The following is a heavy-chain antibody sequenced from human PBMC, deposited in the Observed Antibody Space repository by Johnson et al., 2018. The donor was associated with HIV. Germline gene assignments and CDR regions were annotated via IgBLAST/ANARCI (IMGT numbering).Heavy chain of an antibody. J-gene: IGHJ3*02. V-gene: IGHV3-20*04. D-gene: IGHD6-19*01. CDR1: GFTFDDYG. CDR3: ARGRRNRQWQRLDAFDI. Sequence: VQLVESGGGVVRPGGSLRLSCAASGFTFDDYGMNWVRQAPGKGLEWVSGLNWNGGSTGYADSVKGRFTISRDNAKNSLHRQMNSLRAEDTAFYYCARGRRNRQWQRLDAFDIWGQGTMVIVSS. CDR2: LNWNGGST.